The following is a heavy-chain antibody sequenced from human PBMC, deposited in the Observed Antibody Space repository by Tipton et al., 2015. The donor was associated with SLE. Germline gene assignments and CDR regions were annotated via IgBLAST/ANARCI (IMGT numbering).Heavy chain of an antibody. J-gene: IGHJ4*02. CDR1: GYTFISYW. CDR3: ARRPHYRDDYFDY. D-gene: IGHD4-17*01. Sequence: VQLVQSGAEVKKPGESLKISCKGSGYTFISYWIGWVRQMPGKGLEWMGIIYPGDSDTRYGPSFQGQVTISADKSISTAYLQWSSLKASDTAMYYCARRPHYRDDYFDYWGQGTLVTVSS. V-gene: IGHV5-51*01. CDR2: IYPGDSDT.